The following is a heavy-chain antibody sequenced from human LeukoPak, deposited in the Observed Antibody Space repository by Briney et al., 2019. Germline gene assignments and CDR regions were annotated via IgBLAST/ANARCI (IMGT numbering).Heavy chain of an antibody. D-gene: IGHD1-1*01. Sequence: SQTLSLTCTVSGGSISSGSYYWSWIRQPAGKGLEWIGRIYTSGSTNYNPSLKSRFTISVDTSKNQFPLKLSSVTAADTAVYYCASLWNDGGFDYWGQGTLVTVSS. J-gene: IGHJ4*02. CDR3: ASLWNDGGFDY. CDR1: GGSISSGSYY. CDR2: IYTSGST. V-gene: IGHV4-61*02.